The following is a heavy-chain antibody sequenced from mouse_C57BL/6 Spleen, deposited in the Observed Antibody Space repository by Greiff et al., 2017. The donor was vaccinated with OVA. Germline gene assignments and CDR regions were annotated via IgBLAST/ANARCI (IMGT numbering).Heavy chain of an antibody. D-gene: IGHD1-1*01. CDR2: ISSGSSTI. V-gene: IGHV5-17*01. J-gene: IGHJ4*01. CDR1: GFTFSDYG. Sequence: EVKLMESGGGLVKPGGSLKLSCAASGFTFSDYGMHWVRQAPEKGLEWVAYISSGSSTIYYADTVKGRFTISRDNAKNTLFLQMTSLRSEDTAMYYCANYAYYAMDYWGQGTSVTVSS. CDR3: ANYAYYAMDY.